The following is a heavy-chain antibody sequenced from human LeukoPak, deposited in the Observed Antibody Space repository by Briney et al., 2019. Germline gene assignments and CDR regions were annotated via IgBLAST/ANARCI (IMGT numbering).Heavy chain of an antibody. Sequence: SETLSLTRAVYGGSFSGYYWSWIRQPPGKGLESIGYIYSSGSTHYNPSLKSRVTISVDTSKNQFSLKLSSVTAADTAVYYCARARNYYDSSGFYYEGDAFDIWGQGTMVTVSS. J-gene: IGHJ3*02. V-gene: IGHV4-59*01. CDR2: IYSSGST. CDR3: ARARNYYDSSGFYYEGDAFDI. CDR1: GGSFSGYY. D-gene: IGHD3-22*01.